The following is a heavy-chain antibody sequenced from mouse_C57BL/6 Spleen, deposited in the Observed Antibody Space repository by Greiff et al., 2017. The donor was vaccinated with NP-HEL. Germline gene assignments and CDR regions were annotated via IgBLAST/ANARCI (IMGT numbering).Heavy chain of an antibody. CDR3: ARMLRDYYAMDY. D-gene: IGHD1-1*01. CDR1: GYTFTSYW. CDR2: INPSSGYT. V-gene: IGHV1-7*01. J-gene: IGHJ4*01. Sequence: VQVVESGAELAKPGASVKLSCKASGYTFTSYWMHWVKQRPGQGLEWIGYINPSSGYTKYNQKFKDKATLTADKSSSTAYMQLSSLTYEDSAVYYCARMLRDYYAMDYWGQGTSVTVSS.